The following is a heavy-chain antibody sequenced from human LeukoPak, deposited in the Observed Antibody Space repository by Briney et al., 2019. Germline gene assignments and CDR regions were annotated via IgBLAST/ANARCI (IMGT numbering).Heavy chain of an antibody. Sequence: PSETLSLTCTVSGGSISSGSYYWSWIRQPAGKGLEWIGRIYTGGSTNYNPSLKSRVSISVDTSKNQFSLKLSSVTAADTAVYYCARQYIDILTGYHRGELYWYFDLWGRGTLVTVSS. D-gene: IGHD3-9*01. CDR3: ARQYIDILTGYHRGELYWYFDL. CDR2: IYTGGST. CDR1: GGSISSGSYY. V-gene: IGHV4-61*02. J-gene: IGHJ2*01.